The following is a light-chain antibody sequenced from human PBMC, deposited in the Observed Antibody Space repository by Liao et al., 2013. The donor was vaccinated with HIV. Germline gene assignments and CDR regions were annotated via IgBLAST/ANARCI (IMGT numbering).Light chain of an antibody. Sequence: SYELTQPPSVSVSPGQTARITCSGDALPNQYAYWYQQKPGQAPVLLIYKDSERPSGIPERFSGSSSGTTVTLTISGAQVEDEADYYCYSAADNNGVFGGGTKLTVL. CDR2: KDS. V-gene: IGLV3-27*01. J-gene: IGLJ3*02. CDR3: YSAADNNGV. CDR1: ALPNQY.